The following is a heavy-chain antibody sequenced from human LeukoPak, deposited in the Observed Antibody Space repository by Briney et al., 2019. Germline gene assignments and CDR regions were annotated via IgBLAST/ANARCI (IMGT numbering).Heavy chain of an antibody. CDR3: ARGPGPARYMVRGVIITLYFDY. CDR2: INHSGST. J-gene: IGHJ4*02. Sequence: PSETLSLTCAVYGGSFSGYYWSWIRQPPGKGLEWIGEINHSGSTNYNPSLKSRVTISVDTSKNQFSLKLSSVTAADTAVYYCARGPGPARYMVRGVIITLYFDYWGQGTLVTVSS. D-gene: IGHD3-10*01. V-gene: IGHV4-34*01. CDR1: GGSFSGYY.